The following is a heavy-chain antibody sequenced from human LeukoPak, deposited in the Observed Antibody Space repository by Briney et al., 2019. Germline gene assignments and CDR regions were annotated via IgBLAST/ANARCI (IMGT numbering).Heavy chain of an antibody. J-gene: IGHJ6*02. CDR3: ARDTNNELDV. CDR1: GFTFSEYY. D-gene: IGHD1-1*01. V-gene: IGHV3-11*01. CDR2: ISSSGRLM. Sequence: GGSLRLSCAASGFTFSEYYINWIGQAPGKGLEWVSHISSSGRLMQYADSVRGRFTITRDNAQNFMSLQMNNLKPEDTAVYYCARDTNNELDVWGRGTTVTVS.